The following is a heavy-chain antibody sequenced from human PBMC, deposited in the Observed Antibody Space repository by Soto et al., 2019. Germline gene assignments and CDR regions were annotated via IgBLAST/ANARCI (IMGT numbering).Heavy chain of an antibody. D-gene: IGHD2-15*01. J-gene: IGHJ6*02. CDR1: GFTFSSYG. V-gene: IGHV3-33*01. Sequence: QVQLVESGGGVVQPGRSLRLSCAASGFTFSSYGMHWVRQAPGKGLEWVAVIWYDGSNKYYADSVKGRFTISRDNSKNTLYLQMNSLRAEDTAVYYCARDACSGGSCYSMYVMDVWGQGTTVTVSS. CDR2: IWYDGSNK. CDR3: ARDACSGGSCYSMYVMDV.